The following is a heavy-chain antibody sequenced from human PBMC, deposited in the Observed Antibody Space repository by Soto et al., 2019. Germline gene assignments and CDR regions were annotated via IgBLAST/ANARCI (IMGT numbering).Heavy chain of an antibody. J-gene: IGHJ4*02. CDR2: ISAYNGNT. CDR3: ARAPHSGSYLAKFDY. CDR1: GYTFTSYG. V-gene: IGHV1-18*01. Sequence: QVQLVQSGAEGKKPGASVKVSCKASGYTFTSYGISWVRQAPGQGLEWMGWISAYNGNTNYAQKLQGRVTMTTDTSTSPAYMELRSLRSDDTAGYYCARAPHSGSYLAKFDYWGQGTLVTVSS. D-gene: IGHD1-26*01.